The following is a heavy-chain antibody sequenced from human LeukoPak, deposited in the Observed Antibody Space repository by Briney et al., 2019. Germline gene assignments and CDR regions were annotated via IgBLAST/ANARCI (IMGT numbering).Heavy chain of an antibody. V-gene: IGHV3-11*01. J-gene: IGHJ3*02. D-gene: IGHD6-13*01. CDR1: GFTFSDYY. CDR3: ASGIAAAGTSDAFDI. CDR2: ISSSGSTI. Sequence: GGSLRLSCAASGFTFSDYYMSWIRQAPGKGLEWVSYISSSGSTIYYAGSVKGRFTISRDNAKNSLYLQMNSLRAEDTAVYYCASGIAAAGTSDAFDIWGQGTMVTVSS.